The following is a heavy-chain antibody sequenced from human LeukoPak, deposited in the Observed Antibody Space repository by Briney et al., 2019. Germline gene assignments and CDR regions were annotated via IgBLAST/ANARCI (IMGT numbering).Heavy chain of an antibody. CDR3: AREGRYYYDSSGYYSSSAVDY. D-gene: IGHD3-22*01. V-gene: IGHV3-48*01. CDR1: GFTFSSYS. J-gene: IGHJ4*02. CDR2: ISSSSSTI. Sequence: GGSLRLSCAASGFTFSSYSMNWVRQAPGKGLEWVSYISSSSSTIYYADSVKGRFTISRDNAKNSLYLQMNSLRAEDTAVYYCAREGRYYYDSSGYYSSSAVDYWGQGTLVTVSS.